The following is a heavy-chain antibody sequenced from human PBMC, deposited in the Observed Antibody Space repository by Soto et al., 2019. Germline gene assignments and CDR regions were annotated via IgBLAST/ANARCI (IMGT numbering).Heavy chain of an antibody. CDR2: ISGSGGST. D-gene: IGHD5-12*01. V-gene: IGHV3-23*01. CDR1: GFTFSSYA. Sequence: EVQLLESGGGLVQPGGSLRLSCAASGFTFSSYAMSWVRQAPGKGLEWVSGISGSGGSTYYADSVKGRFTISRDNSKNTLYLQMNSLRAEDTAVYYRAKAHSGYVWGRYYFDYWGQGTLVTVSS. CDR3: AKAHSGYVWGRYYFDY. J-gene: IGHJ4*02.